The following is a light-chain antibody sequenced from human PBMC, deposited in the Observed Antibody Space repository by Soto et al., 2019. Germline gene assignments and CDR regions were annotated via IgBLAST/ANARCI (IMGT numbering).Light chain of an antibody. V-gene: IGLV2-8*01. CDR3: SSYSGSSSVL. CDR1: SSDVGGYNY. CDR2: EVS. Sequence: QSALTQPPSASGSPGQSVTISCTGTSSDVGGYNYVSWYQQHPGKAPKLMIYEVSKRPSGVPDRFSGSKSGNTASLTISGLQPEDEADYYCSSYSGSSSVLFGGGTKPTVL. J-gene: IGLJ2*01.